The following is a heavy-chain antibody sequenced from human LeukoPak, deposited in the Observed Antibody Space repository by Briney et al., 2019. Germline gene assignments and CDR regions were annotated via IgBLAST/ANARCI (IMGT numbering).Heavy chain of an antibody. D-gene: IGHD3-22*01. CDR1: RYTSTDYF. CDR2: INPNSGGR. V-gene: IGHV1-2*02. CDR3: ARDYYDSSGYSRFDP. J-gene: IGHJ5*02. Sequence: ASVKVSCKASRYTSTDYFLHWVRQAPGQGLEWMGWINPNSGGRDYAQKFQGRVTMTRDTSISTAYMEVSRLRSDDTAVYYFARDYYDSSGYSRFDPWGQGTLVSVSS.